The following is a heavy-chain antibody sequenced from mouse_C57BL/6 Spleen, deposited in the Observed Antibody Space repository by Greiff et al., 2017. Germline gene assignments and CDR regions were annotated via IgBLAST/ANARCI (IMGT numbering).Heavy chain of an antibody. J-gene: IGHJ2*01. D-gene: IGHD2-10*01. CDR1: GYTFTDYE. CDR3: TPYYLYFDY. CDR2: IDPETGGT. V-gene: IGHV1-15*01. Sequence: QVQLQQSGAELVRPGASVTLSCKASGYTFTDYEMHWVKQTPVHGLEWIGAIDPETGGTAYNQKFKGKAILTADKSSSTAYMELRSLTSEDSAVYYCTPYYLYFDYWGQGTTLTVSS.